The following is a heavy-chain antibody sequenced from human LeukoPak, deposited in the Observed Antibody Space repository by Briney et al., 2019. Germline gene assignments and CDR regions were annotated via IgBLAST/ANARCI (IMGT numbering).Heavy chain of an antibody. CDR1: GFTFDDYA. Sequence: PGGSLRLSCAASGFTFDDYAMHWVRQAPGKGLEWVSGISWNGGSIGYADSVKGRFTISRDNAKNSLYLQMNSLRAEDTAVYYCARDTEQLVLHYWGQGTLVTVSS. CDR2: ISWNGGSI. D-gene: IGHD6-13*01. V-gene: IGHV3-9*01. CDR3: ARDTEQLVLHY. J-gene: IGHJ4*02.